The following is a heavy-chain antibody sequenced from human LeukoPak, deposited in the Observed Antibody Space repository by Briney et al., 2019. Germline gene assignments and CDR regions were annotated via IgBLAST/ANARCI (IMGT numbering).Heavy chain of an antibody. D-gene: IGHD1-1*01. Sequence: GGSLRLSCAASGFNFDSYSMNWVRQAPGKGLEWVSSISFSGPYIYYAASVKGRFTISRDNAKKSVFLQMNSLRAGDTAVYYCARGWRYGDYWGQGTLVTVSS. J-gene: IGHJ4*02. V-gene: IGHV3-21*01. CDR3: ARGWRYGDY. CDR1: GFNFDSYS. CDR2: ISFSGPYI.